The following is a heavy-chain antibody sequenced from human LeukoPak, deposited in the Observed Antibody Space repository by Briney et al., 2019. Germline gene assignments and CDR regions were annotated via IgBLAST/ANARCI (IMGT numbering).Heavy chain of an antibody. V-gene: IGHV1-8*01. Sequence: ASVKVSCKASGYTFTNYDIIWVRQATGQGLEWMGWMNPNSGSTGYAQKFQDRITVTRDTSISTAYMELSSLRSEDTAVYYCARDPGVLRFLEWSPLGMDVWGQGTTVTVSS. CDR1: GYTFTNYD. CDR3: ARDPGVLRFLEWSPLGMDV. D-gene: IGHD3-3*01. CDR2: MNPNSGST. J-gene: IGHJ6*02.